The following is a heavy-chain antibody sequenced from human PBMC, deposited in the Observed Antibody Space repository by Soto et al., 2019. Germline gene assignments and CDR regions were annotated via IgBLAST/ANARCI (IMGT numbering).Heavy chain of an antibody. J-gene: IGHJ4*02. D-gene: IGHD5-12*01. CDR1: GFTVDNYY. CDR2: ISYDGSNN. Sequence: QVQLVESWGGVVQPGRSLRLSCAASGFTVDNYYIHWVRQAPGKGLEWVAVISYDGSNNYYADSVKGRFTISRDNSKSALFLQMNSLRAEDTAVYYCAKDLGYSGYGVFDSWGQGTLVTVSS. CDR3: AKDLGYSGYGVFDS. V-gene: IGHV3-30*18.